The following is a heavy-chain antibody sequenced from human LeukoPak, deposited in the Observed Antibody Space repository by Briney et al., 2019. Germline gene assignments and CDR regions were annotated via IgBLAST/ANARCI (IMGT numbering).Heavy chain of an antibody. Sequence: PGGSLRLSCAASGFTFSSYAMSWVRQAPGKGLEWVSAISGSGGSTYYADSVKGRFTISRDNSKNTLYLQMNSLRAEDTAVYYCAKVMDYYDSSGSDAFDIWGQGTMVTVSS. V-gene: IGHV3-23*01. D-gene: IGHD3-22*01. CDR3: AKVMDYYDSSGSDAFDI. CDR1: GFTFSSYA. J-gene: IGHJ3*02. CDR2: ISGSGGST.